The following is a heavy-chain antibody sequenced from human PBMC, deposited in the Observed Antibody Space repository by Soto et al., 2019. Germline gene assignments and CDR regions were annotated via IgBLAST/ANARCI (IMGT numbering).Heavy chain of an antibody. J-gene: IGHJ5*02. CDR3: ARGGCSSTSCYVRHSNGQYWFDP. Sequence: ASVKVSCKASGYTFTSYGISWVRQAPGQGLEWMGWISAYNGNTNYAQKLQGRVTMTTDTSTSTAYKELRSLRSDDTAVYYCARGGCSSTSCYVRHSNGQYWFDPWGQGTLVTVSS. CDR2: ISAYNGNT. CDR1: GYTFTSYG. V-gene: IGHV1-18*01. D-gene: IGHD2-2*01.